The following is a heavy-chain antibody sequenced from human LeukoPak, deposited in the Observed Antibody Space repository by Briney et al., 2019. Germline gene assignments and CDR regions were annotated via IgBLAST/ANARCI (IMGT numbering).Heavy chain of an antibody. J-gene: IGHJ2*01. CDR2: IYYSGST. Sequence: PSETLSLTCTVSGGSISSDDYSWNWIRRPPGKGLEWIGYIYYSGSTYYNPSLKSRVTISVDTSKNQFSLKLSSVTAADTAVYYCARAGARYCSSTSCLHHWYFDLWGRGTLVTVSS. V-gene: IGHV4-30-4*08. D-gene: IGHD2-2*01. CDR3: ARAGARYCSSTSCLHHWYFDL. CDR1: GGSISSDDYS.